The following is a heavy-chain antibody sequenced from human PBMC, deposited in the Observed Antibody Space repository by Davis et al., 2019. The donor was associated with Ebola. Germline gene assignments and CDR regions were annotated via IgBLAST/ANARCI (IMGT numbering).Heavy chain of an antibody. CDR3: AKDIGFKLPSIRGGWFDP. V-gene: IGHV3-9*01. CDR1: GFTFDDYA. D-gene: IGHD5-24*01. J-gene: IGHJ5*02. Sequence: SLKISCAASGFTFDDYAMHWVRQAPGKGLEWVSGISWNSGRLGYADSVKGRFTISRDNAKNSLYLQMNSLRAEDTALYYCAKDIGFKLPSIRGGWFDPWGQGTLVTVSS. CDR2: ISWNSGRL.